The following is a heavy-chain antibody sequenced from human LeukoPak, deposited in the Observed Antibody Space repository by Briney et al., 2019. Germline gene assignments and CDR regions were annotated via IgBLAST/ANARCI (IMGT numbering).Heavy chain of an antibody. CDR2: IYYSGST. V-gene: IGHV4-59*01. CDR3: ARDLYCSGGSCYARGFDP. D-gene: IGHD2-15*01. CDR1: GGSISNYF. Sequence: SEPLSLTCTVSGGSISNYFWSWIQQPPGKRLEWIGYIYYSGSTNYTPSLESRVTISVDTSKNQFSLKLRSVTAADTAVYYCARDLYCSGGSCYARGFDPWGQGTLVTVSS. J-gene: IGHJ5*02.